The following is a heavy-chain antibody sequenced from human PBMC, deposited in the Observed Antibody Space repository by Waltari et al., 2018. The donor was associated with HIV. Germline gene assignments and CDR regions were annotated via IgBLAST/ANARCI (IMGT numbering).Heavy chain of an antibody. V-gene: IGHV3-23*01. J-gene: IGHJ4*02. CDR1: GFTFGSFA. CDR3: AKTGYGDYWRDD. CDR2: TRASGGST. Sequence: EVQLLDSGGGWVQPGGSLRLSCAASGFTFGSFAMSWVRQAPGKGGGWVSGTRASGGSTYYADAVRGRFTISRDNSKTTLYLKRNRLRAEDTAVYYCAKTGYGDYWRDDWGQGTLVTVSS. D-gene: IGHD4-17*01.